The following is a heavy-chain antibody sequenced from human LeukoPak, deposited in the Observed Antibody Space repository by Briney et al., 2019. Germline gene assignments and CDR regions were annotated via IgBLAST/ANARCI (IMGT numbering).Heavy chain of an antibody. D-gene: IGHD5-12*01. J-gene: IGHJ4*02. CDR2: IKSKTDGGTT. CDR1: GFTFSNAW. CDR3: TTRRGYSGYDSFDY. V-gene: IGHV3-15*01. Sequence: PGGPLRLSCAASGFTFSNAWMSWVRQAPGKGLEWVGRIKSKTDGGTTDYAAPVKGRFTISRDDSKNTLYLQMNSLKTEDTAVYYCTTRRGYSGYDSFDYWGQGTLVTVSS.